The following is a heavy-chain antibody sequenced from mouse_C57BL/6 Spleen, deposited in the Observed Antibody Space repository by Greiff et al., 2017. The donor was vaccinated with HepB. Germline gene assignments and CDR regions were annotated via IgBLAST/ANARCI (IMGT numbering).Heavy chain of an antibody. J-gene: IGHJ4*01. CDR3: ARDRGRPTVVAHYYAMDY. Sequence: DVKLVESGGGLVKPGGSLKLSCAASGFTFSSYAMSWVRQTPEKRLEWVATISDGGSYTYYPDNVKGRFTISRDNAKNNLYLQMSHLKSEDTAMYYCARDRGRPTVVAHYYAMDYWGQGTSVTVSS. CDR2: ISDGGSYT. D-gene: IGHD1-1*01. CDR1: GFTFSSYA. V-gene: IGHV5-4*01.